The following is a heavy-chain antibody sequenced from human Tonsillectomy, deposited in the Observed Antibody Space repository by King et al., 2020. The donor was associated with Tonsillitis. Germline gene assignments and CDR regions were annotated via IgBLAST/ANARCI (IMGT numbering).Heavy chain of an antibody. Sequence: VQLVESGGGLVQPGGSLRLSCAASGFTFSSYTMNWVRQAPGKGLEWDSAISASGGRTFYADSVKGRFTISRDNSKNTLYMQMNSLRAEDTAVYYCAKDAQLYSSGWFGVFGYWGQGTLVTVSS. CDR2: ISASGGRT. J-gene: IGHJ4*02. D-gene: IGHD6-19*01. CDR3: AKDAQLYSSGWFGVFGY. V-gene: IGHV3-23*04. CDR1: GFTFSSYT.